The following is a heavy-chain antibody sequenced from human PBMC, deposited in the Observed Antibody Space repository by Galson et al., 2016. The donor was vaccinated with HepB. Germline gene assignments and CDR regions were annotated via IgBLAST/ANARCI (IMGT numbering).Heavy chain of an antibody. CDR2: INAGTGNT. CDR1: GYTFTGYG. Sequence: SVKVSCKASGYTFTGYGIHWVRQAPGQSLEWMGWINAGTGNTRYPQKLQARVTITRDTSANTAYMELTSLKSEDTAVYYCARSTVSSGTLYFDYWGQGTLVTVSS. J-gene: IGHJ4*02. CDR3: ARSTVSSGTLYFDY. D-gene: IGHD6-13*01. V-gene: IGHV1-3*01.